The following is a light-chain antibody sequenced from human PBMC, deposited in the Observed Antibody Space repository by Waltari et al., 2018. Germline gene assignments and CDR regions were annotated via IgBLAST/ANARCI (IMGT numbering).Light chain of an antibody. CDR1: QGIRND. V-gene: IGKV1-6*01. CDR3: QQYQKSPWT. CDR2: AAS. J-gene: IGKJ1*01. Sequence: AIQMTQSPSSLSASVGDRVTITCRASQGIRNDLGWYQQKPGKAPKFLIYAASSLQTGVPSRFSGSGSGTDFTLTISSLQPDDFGSYYCQQYQKSPWTFGQGTKVEIK.